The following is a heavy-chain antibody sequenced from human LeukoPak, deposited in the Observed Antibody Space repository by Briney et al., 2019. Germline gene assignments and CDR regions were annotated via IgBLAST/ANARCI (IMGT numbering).Heavy chain of an antibody. J-gene: IGHJ4*02. CDR2: ISSSSSTI. Sequence: GGSLRLSCAASGFTFSSYSMNWVRQAPGKGLEGGSYISSSSSTIYYADSVKGRFTISRDNAKNSLYLQMNSLRAEDTAVYYCARGTYYYDSSGYSDFDYWGQGTLVTVSS. V-gene: IGHV3-48*01. CDR1: GFTFSSYS. CDR3: ARGTYYYDSSGYSDFDY. D-gene: IGHD3-22*01.